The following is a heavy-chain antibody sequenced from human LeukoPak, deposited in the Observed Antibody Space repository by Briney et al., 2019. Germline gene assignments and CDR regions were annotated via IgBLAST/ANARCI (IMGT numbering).Heavy chain of an antibody. J-gene: IGHJ4*02. D-gene: IGHD2-2*02. CDR3: AREIPTEFDY. Sequence: PSETLSLTCAVSGGSISSGGYSWSWIRQPPGKGLEWIGYIYHSGSTYYNPSLKSRVTISVDRSKTQFSLKLSSVTAADTAVYYCAREIPTEFDYWGQGTLVTVSS. V-gene: IGHV4-30-2*01. CDR1: GGSISSGGYS. CDR2: IYHSGST.